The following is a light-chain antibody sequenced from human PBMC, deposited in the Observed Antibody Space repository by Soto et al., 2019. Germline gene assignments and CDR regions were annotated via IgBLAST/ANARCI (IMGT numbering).Light chain of an antibody. J-gene: IGKJ4*01. CDR2: DAS. CDR1: QGVRSW. Sequence: DIEMTQSPSSVSAFVGDRVTITCRASQGVRSWLAWYQQKPGKAPKLLIYDASTLQSGVPSRFSGSGSGTDFTLTINSLQPEDFATYYCQQANSFPLTFGGGTKVDIK. V-gene: IGKV1-12*01. CDR3: QQANSFPLT.